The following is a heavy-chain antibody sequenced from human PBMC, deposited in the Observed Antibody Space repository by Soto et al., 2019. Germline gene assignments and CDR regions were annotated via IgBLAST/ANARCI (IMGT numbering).Heavy chain of an antibody. J-gene: IGHJ4*02. CDR3: AKDRGSGSYYGSPPSDY. CDR2: ISGSGGST. Sequence: PGGSLRLSCAASGFTFSSYAMSWVRQAPGKGLEWVSAISGSGGSTYYADSVKGRFTISRDNSKNTLYLQMNSLRAEDTAVYYCAKDRGSGSYYGSPPSDYWGQGTLVTVSS. V-gene: IGHV3-23*01. CDR1: GFTFSSYA. D-gene: IGHD1-26*01.